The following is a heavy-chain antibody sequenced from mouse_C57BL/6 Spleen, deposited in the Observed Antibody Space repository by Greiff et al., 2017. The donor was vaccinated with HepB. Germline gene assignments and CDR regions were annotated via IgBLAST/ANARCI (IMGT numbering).Heavy chain of an antibody. CDR3: TRGYYSNYDWYFDV. V-gene: IGHV5-9-1*02. Sequence: EVKLVESGEGLVKPGGSLKLSCAASGFTFSSYAMSWVRQTPEKRLEWVAYISSGGDYIYYADTVKGRFTISRDNARNTLYLQMSSLKSEDTAMYYCTRGYYSNYDWYFDVWGTGTTVTVSS. D-gene: IGHD2-5*01. J-gene: IGHJ1*03. CDR2: ISSGGDYI. CDR1: GFTFSSYA.